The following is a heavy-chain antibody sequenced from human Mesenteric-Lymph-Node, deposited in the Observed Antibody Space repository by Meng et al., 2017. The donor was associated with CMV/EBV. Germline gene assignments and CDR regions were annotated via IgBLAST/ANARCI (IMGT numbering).Heavy chain of an antibody. CDR3: ARDPSATSNSGAFDF. Sequence: GESLKISCAASGFTFSTYSMNWVRQAPGKGLEWVAYIKRDGSDKYYVDSVKGRFTISRDNAKNSLSLQMNSLRAEDTAIYYCARDPSATSNSGAFDFWGQGTLVTVS. D-gene: IGHD2-2*01. CDR1: GFTFSTYS. V-gene: IGHV3-7*01. CDR2: IKRDGSDK. J-gene: IGHJ3*01.